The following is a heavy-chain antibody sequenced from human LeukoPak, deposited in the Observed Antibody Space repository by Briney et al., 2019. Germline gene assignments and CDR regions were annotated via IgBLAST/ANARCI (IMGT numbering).Heavy chain of an antibody. CDR3: AKSVSPPDASDI. J-gene: IGHJ3*02. V-gene: IGHV3-43*02. Sequence: PGGSLRLSCAAPGFTFDEYAMNWFRQAPGKGLEWVSLISGDGGVTYYADSVKGRFTISRDNSKNSVYLQMNSLRPEDTALYYCAKSVSPPDASDIWGQGTMVTVSS. CDR2: ISGDGGVT. CDR1: GFTFDEYA.